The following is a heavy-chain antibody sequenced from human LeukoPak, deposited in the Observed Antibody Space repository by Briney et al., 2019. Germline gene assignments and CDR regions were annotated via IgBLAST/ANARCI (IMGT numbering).Heavy chain of an antibody. CDR1: GGSIRSGDYY. CDR2: IYNTGST. J-gene: IGHJ2*01. D-gene: IGHD2/OR15-2a*01. CDR3: ARDHDSTNYQPSRHYFDL. V-gene: IGHV4-31*03. Sequence: SQTLSLTCNVSGGSIRSGDYYWNWIRQHPGKGLEWIAKIYNTGSTYYNPSLRSRLSLSIDTSKNQFSLKLSSVTAADTAMYYCARDHDSTNYQPSRHYFDLWGRGTLVTVSS.